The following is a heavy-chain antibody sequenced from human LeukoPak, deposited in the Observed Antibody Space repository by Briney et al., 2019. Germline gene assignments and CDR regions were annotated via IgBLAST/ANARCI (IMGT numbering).Heavy chain of an antibody. CDR3: ASYCSGGSCYAAFDI. D-gene: IGHD2-15*01. CDR2: INHSGST. Sequence: SETLSLTCAVYGGSFSGYYWSWIRQPPGKGLEWIGEINHSGSTNYNPSLKGRVTISVDTSKNQFSLELSSVTAADTAVYYCASYCSGGSCYAAFDIWGQGTMVTVSS. J-gene: IGHJ3*02. V-gene: IGHV4-34*01. CDR1: GGSFSGYY.